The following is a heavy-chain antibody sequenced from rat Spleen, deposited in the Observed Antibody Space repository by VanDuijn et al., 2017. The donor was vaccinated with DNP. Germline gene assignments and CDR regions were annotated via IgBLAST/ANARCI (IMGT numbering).Heavy chain of an antibody. J-gene: IGHJ4*01. CDR2: ISYSGRT. CDR1: GYSITNHY. Sequence: EVQLQESGPGLVKPSQSLSLTCSVTGYSITNHYWGWIRKFPGNKMEYIGHISYSGRTHYNSSLKSRISITRDTSKNQFFLHLTSVTTEDTSTCYCARNYGYNSLYAMDAWGQGTSVTVSS. V-gene: IGHV3-1*01. CDR3: ARNYGYNSLYAMDA. D-gene: IGHD1-9*01.